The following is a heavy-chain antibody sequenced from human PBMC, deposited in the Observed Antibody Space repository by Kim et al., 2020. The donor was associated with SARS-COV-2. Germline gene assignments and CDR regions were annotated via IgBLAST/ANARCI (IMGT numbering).Heavy chain of an antibody. D-gene: IGHD6-6*01. V-gene: IGHV3-23*01. CDR3: AREYSSSSSPFDI. J-gene: IGHJ3*02. Sequence: GGSLRLSCAASGFTFSSFAMSWVRQAPGKGLEWVSDISGSGGSTYYADSVKGRFTISRDNSKNTLYLQMNSLRAEDTAVYYWAREYSSSSSPFDIWGQGTMVTVSS. CDR1: GFTFSSFA. CDR2: ISGSGGST.